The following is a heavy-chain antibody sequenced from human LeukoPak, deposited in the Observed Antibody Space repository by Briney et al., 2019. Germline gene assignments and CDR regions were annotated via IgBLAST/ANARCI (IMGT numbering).Heavy chain of an antibody. CDR2: IWYDGSNK. D-gene: IGHD3-22*01. J-gene: IGHJ4*02. CDR1: GFTFSSYG. CDR3: ARDVYYYDSSGYYMGSFDY. Sequence: GRSLGLSCAASGFTFSSYGMHWVRQAPGKGLEWVAVIWYDGSNKYYADSVKGRFTISRDNSKNTLYLQMNSLRAEDTAVYYCARDVYYYDSSGYYMGSFDYWGQGTLVTVSS. V-gene: IGHV3-33*01.